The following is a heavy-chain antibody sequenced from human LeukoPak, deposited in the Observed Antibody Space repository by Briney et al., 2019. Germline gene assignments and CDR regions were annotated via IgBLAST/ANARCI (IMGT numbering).Heavy chain of an antibody. V-gene: IGHV4-59*01. J-gene: IGHJ4*02. CDR1: GASITNYY. CDR3: ARSSDTSGYYFYFDF. Sequence: PETLSLTCTVSGASITNYYWSWIRQPPGKGLEWIGYIYYRGSTNYNPSLKSRLTISVDTSKNQFSLRLSSVTAADTAVYYCARSSDTSGYYFYFDFWGQGTLVTVSS. CDR2: IYYRGST. D-gene: IGHD3-22*01.